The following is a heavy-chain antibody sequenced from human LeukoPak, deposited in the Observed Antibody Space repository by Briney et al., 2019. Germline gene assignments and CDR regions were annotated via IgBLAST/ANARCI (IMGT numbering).Heavy chain of an antibody. CDR1: GGSISSSSYY. D-gene: IGHD1-26*01. V-gene: IGHV4-39*01. J-gene: IGHJ4*02. CDR3: ARLGSGSYCDY. Sequence: PSETLSLTCTVSGGSISSSSYYWGWIRQPPGKGLEWTGSIYYSGSTYYNPSLKSRVTISVDTSKNQFSLKLSSVTAADTAVYYCARLGSGSYCDYWGQGTLVTVSS. CDR2: IYYSGST.